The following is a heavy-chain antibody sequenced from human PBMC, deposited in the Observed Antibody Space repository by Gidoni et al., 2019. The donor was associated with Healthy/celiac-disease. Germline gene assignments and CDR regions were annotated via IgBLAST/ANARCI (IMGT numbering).Heavy chain of an antibody. CDR3: ARSHGTHPYNWFDP. D-gene: IGHD6-13*01. Sequence: QLQLQESGPGLVKPSETLSLTCTVSGGSISSSSYYWGWIRQPPGKGLEWIGSIYYSGSTYYNPSLKSRVTISVDTSKNQFSLKLSSVTAADTAVYYCARSHGTHPYNWFDPWGQGTLVTVSS. CDR2: IYYSGST. V-gene: IGHV4-39*01. CDR1: GGSISSSSYY. J-gene: IGHJ5*02.